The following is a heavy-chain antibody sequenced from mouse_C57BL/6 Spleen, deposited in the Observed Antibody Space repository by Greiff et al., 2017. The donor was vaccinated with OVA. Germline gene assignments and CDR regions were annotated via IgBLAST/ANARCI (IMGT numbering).Heavy chain of an antibody. D-gene: IGHD2-12*01. CDR2: IRNKANGYTT. Sequence: EVHLVESGGGLVQPGGSLSLSCAASGFTFTDYYMSWVRQPPGKALEWLGFIRNKANGYTTEYSASVKGRFTISRDNSQSILYLQMNALRAVDSATYYCARSAAYDGYAMDYWGQGTSVTVSS. CDR3: ARSAAYDGYAMDY. J-gene: IGHJ4*01. V-gene: IGHV7-3*01. CDR1: GFTFTDYY.